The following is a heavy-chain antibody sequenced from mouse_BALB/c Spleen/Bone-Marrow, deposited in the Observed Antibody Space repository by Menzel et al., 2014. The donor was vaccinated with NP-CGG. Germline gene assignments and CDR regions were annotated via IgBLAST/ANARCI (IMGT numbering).Heavy chain of an antibody. Sequence: EVKLVDSGGGLVQPGESLKLSCESNEYEFXSHDMSWVRKTPEKRLELVAAISSDGGSTYYPDTMERRFIISRDNSKKTLYLQMSSLRSEDTAFYYCARHGDYYGSSLYAYWGQGTLVTVSA. CDR1: EYEFXSHD. D-gene: IGHD1-1*01. J-gene: IGHJ3*01. V-gene: IGHV5-2*01. CDR2: ISSDGGST. CDR3: ARHGDYYGSSLYAY.